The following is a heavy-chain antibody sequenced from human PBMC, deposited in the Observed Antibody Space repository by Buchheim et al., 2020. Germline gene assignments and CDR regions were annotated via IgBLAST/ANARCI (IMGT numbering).Heavy chain of an antibody. CDR3: ARVSESSGWPPYYYYGMDV. Sequence: QVQLVESGGGVVQPGRSLRLSCAASGFTFSSYAMHWVRQAPGKGLGWVAVISYDGSNKYYADSVKGRFTISRDNSKNTLYLQMNSLRAEDTAVYYCARVSESSGWPPYYYYGMDVWGQGTT. D-gene: IGHD6-19*01. J-gene: IGHJ6*02. CDR1: GFTFSSYA. CDR2: ISYDGSNK. V-gene: IGHV3-30*04.